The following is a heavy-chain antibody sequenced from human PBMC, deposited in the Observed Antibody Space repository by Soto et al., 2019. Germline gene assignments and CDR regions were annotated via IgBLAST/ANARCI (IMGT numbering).Heavy chain of an antibody. CDR1: GYTFTSYY. Sequence: ASVKVSCKASGYTFTSYYMHWVRQAPGQGLEWMGIINPSGGSTSYAQKFQGRVTMTRDTSTSTVYMKLSSVTAADTAVYYCARADSLHTHTYYDFWSGYSFDYWGQGTLVTVSS. CDR2: INPSGGST. J-gene: IGHJ4*02. CDR3: ARADSLHTHTYYDFWSGYSFDY. D-gene: IGHD3-3*01. V-gene: IGHV1-46*01.